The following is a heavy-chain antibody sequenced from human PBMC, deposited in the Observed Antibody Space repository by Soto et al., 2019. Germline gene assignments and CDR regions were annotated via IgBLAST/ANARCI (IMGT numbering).Heavy chain of an antibody. V-gene: IGHV1-18*01. CDR3: ASGTKIVGATDYYYYYGMDV. Sequence: ASVKVSCKASGYTFTSYGISWVRQAPGQGLEWMGWISAYNGNTNYAQKLQGRVTMTTDTSTSTAYMELRSLRSDDTAVYYCASGTKIVGATDYYYYYGMDVWGQGTTVTVSS. CDR1: GYTFTSYG. D-gene: IGHD1-26*01. J-gene: IGHJ6*02. CDR2: ISAYNGNT.